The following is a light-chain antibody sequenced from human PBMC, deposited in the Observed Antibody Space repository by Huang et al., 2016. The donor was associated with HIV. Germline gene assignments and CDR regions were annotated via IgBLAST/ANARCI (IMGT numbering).Light chain of an antibody. Sequence: DIQMTQSPSSLSASVGDRVTITCQASQDISNYLNWYQQKPGKAPKLLIYDASNLETGFPSRFSGSGSGTDFTFTISSLQPEDIATYYCQQRGTFGGGTKVEIK. J-gene: IGKJ4*01. V-gene: IGKV1-33*01. CDR3: QQRGT. CDR2: DAS. CDR1: QDISNY.